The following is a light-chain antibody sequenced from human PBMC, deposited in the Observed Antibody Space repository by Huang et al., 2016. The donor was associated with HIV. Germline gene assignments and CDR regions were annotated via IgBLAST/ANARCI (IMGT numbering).Light chain of an antibody. CDR2: GAS. Sequence: MTQSPAILSVSPGERASLSCRTSQTVTKNFSLYQHRPGQAPRVLIYGASTRAAGVPARFSGSGSGTDFTLTISSLQSEDFGIYYCHQYDIWPPAFGGGTRVEVK. CDR3: HQYDIWPPA. CDR1: QTVTKN. J-gene: IGKJ4*01. V-gene: IGKV3-15*01.